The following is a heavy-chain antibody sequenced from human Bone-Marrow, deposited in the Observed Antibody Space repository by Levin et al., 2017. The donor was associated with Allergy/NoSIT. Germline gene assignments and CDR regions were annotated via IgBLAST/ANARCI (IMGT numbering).Heavy chain of an antibody. Sequence: LSLPFPFSFSSLLFIAYYWGWIRQPPGKGLEWIGSINHSGSTYYNPSLKSRVTLSVDTSKSQFSLKLSSVTAADTAVYYCARAGRYDYWGQGALVTVSS. CDR2: INHSGST. D-gene: IGHD3-9*01. CDR1: FSSLLFIAYY. CDR3: ARAGRYDY. V-gene: IGHV4-39*07. J-gene: IGHJ4*02.